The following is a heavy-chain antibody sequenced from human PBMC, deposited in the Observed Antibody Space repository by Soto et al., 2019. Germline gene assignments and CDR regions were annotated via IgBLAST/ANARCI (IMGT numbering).Heavy chain of an antibody. CDR1: GGSISSGGYS. Sequence: SETLSLTCAVSGGSISSGGYSWSWIRQASGKGLEWIAYIHHSGSTNYNPSLKSRVTISVDLSKNQFSLRLSSVTTADTALYYCARTTAVPNSLRSRYFFDYWGQGTLVTVSS. CDR2: IHHSGST. CDR3: ARTTAVPNSLRSRYFFDY. V-gene: IGHV4-30-2*02. D-gene: IGHD1-7*01. J-gene: IGHJ4*02.